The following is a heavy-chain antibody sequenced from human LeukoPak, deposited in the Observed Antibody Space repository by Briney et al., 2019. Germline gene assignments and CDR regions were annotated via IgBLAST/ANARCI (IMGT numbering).Heavy chain of an antibody. Sequence: GRSLRLSCAASGFTFSSYAMHWVRQAPGKGLEWVAVISYDGSNKYYADSVKGRFTISRDNSKNTLYLQMNSLRAEDAAVYYCARDLLGVSYGMDVWGQGTTVTVSS. CDR1: GFTFSSYA. J-gene: IGHJ6*02. CDR3: ARDLLGVSYGMDV. V-gene: IGHV3-30*04. D-gene: IGHD2-15*01. CDR2: ISYDGSNK.